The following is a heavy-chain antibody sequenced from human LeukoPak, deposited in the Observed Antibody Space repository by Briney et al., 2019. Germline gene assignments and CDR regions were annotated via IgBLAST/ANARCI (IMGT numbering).Heavy chain of an antibody. J-gene: IGHJ4*02. Sequence: WETLSLTCTVSGGSISSSSYYWGWIRQPPGKGLEWIGSIYYSGSTYYNPSLKSRVTISVDTSKNQFSLKLSSVTAADTAVYYCARGGDRYSSSWYTLDYWGQGTLVTVSS. CDR2: IYYSGST. V-gene: IGHV4-39*01. D-gene: IGHD6-13*01. CDR1: GGSISSSSYY. CDR3: ARGGDRYSSSWYTLDY.